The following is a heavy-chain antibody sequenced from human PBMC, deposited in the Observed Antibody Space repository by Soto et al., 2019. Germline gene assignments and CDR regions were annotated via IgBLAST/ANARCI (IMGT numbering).Heavy chain of an antibody. CDR3: AKEHDYGDLYYYYYGMDV. J-gene: IGHJ6*02. D-gene: IGHD4-17*01. Sequence: EVPLLESGGGLVQPGVSLRLSCAASGFTFSTYAMSWVRQAPGKGLEWVSAISASGGSTFYADSVKGRFTISRDNSKNTLYLQMNSLRAEDTAVYYWAKEHDYGDLYYYYYGMDVWGLGTTVTVSS. CDR2: ISASGGST. V-gene: IGHV3-23*01. CDR1: GFTFSTYA.